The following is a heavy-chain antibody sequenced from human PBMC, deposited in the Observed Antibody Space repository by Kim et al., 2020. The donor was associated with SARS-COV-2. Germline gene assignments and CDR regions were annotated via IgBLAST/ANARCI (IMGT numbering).Heavy chain of an antibody. CDR3: ARDGSGSYRGDYFDY. V-gene: IGHV1-69*01. J-gene: IGHJ4*02. Sequence: QKVQGRVTITADESTSTAYMELSSLRSEDTAVYYCARDGSGSYRGDYFDYWGQGTLVTVSS. D-gene: IGHD1-26*01.